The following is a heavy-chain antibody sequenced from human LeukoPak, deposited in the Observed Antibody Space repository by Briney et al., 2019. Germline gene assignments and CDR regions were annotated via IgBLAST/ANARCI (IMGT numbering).Heavy chain of an antibody. D-gene: IGHD3-10*01. CDR2: IYYSGST. J-gene: IGHJ4*02. Sequence: PSETLSLTCTVSGGSISSSSYYWGWIRQPPGKGLEWIGSIYYSGSTYYNPSLESRVTISVDTSKNQFSLKLSSVTAADTAVYYCASHPRVLLWFGEYPYYFDYWGQGTLVTVSS. V-gene: IGHV4-39*01. CDR1: GGSISSSSYY. CDR3: ASHPRVLLWFGEYPYYFDY.